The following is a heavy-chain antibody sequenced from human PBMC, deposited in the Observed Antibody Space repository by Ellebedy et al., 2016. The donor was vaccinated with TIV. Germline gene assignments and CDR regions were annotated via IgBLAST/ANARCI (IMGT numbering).Heavy chain of an antibody. CDR2: ISWDGGST. CDR1: GFTFDDYT. D-gene: IGHD7-27*01. CDR3: AKGPMGTYYFDY. J-gene: IGHJ4*02. Sequence: GESLKISCAASGFTFDDYTMHWVRQAPGKGLEWVSLISWDGGSTYYADSVKGRFTISRGNSKHSLYLQMNSLRTEDTALYYCAKGPMGTYYFDYWGQGTLVTVSS. V-gene: IGHV3-43*01.